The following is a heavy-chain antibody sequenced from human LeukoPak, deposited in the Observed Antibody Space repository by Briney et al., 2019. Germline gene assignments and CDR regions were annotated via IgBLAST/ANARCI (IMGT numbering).Heavy chain of an antibody. CDR1: GGSISSGDYY. V-gene: IGHV4-30-4*01. CDR3: ARAIVVVPAAMRYYFDY. J-gene: IGHJ4*02. CDR2: IYYSGST. D-gene: IGHD2-2*01. Sequence: SETLSLTCTVSGGSISSGDYYWSWSRQPPGKGLEWIGYIYYSGSTYYNPSLKSRVTISVDTSKNQFSLKLSSVTAADTAVYYCARAIVVVPAAMRYYFDYWGQGTLVTVSS.